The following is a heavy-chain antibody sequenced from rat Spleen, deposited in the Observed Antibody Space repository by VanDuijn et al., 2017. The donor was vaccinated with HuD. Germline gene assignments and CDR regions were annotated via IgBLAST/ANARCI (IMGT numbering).Heavy chain of an antibody. V-gene: IGHV2S12*01. CDR2: ISSGGSP. D-gene: IGHD1-7*01. J-gene: IGHJ3*01. CDR3: TGEWYYGSSSY. Sequence: QVQLKESGPGLVQPSQTLSLTCTVSGFSLTNYGVSWVRQPPGKGLEWIGAISSGGSPYYNSAFKSRLSISRDTSKSQVFLKKNSLQTEDTAIYFCTGEWYYGSSSYCVQGTLVTVSS. CDR1: GFSLTNYG.